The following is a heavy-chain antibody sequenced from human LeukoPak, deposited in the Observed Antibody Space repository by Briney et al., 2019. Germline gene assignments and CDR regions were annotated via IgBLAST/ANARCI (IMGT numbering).Heavy chain of an antibody. D-gene: IGHD1-1*01. CDR2: ITPLVGIT. CDR1: GGTFSSYS. V-gene: IGHV1-69*10. J-gene: IGHJ4*02. CDR3: ARDNQYSDRLERHNDY. Sequence: AASVKVSCKASGGTFSSYSISWVRQAPGQGLEWMGGITPLVGITNHAQKFQGRVTITADKSTSTAYMELSSLRSEDTAVYYCARDNQYSDRLERHNDYWGQGTLVTVSS.